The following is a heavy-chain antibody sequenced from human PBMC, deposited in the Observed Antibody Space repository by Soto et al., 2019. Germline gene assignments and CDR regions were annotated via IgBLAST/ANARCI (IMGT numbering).Heavy chain of an antibody. CDR1: GFTFSSYS. D-gene: IGHD5-12*01. CDR3: ARDRSGYDYGSSGYMDV. J-gene: IGHJ6*03. CDR2: ISSSSTI. Sequence: GGSLRLSCAASGFTFSSYSMNWVRQAPGKGLEWVSYISSSSTIYYADSVKGRFTISRDNAKNSLYLQMNSLRAEDTAVYYCARDRSGYDYGSSGYMDVWGKGTTVTVSS. V-gene: IGHV3-48*01.